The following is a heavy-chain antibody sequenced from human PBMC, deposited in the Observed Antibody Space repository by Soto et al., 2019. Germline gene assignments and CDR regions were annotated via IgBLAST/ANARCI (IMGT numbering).Heavy chain of an antibody. CDR3: ARGGSGYTWFNEF. D-gene: IGHD3-22*01. CDR1: GGLFSSYP. Sequence: QEQLVQSGAEVKKPGSSVKVYCKASGGLFSSYPISWVRQVPGQGVEWMGGIIPVFQTAYYTQRFQGRVTITADDSTNTANMELSSLRSEDTAIYYCARGGSGYTWFNEFWGQGTRVTVSS. V-gene: IGHV1-69*01. J-gene: IGHJ4*02. CDR2: IIPVFQTA.